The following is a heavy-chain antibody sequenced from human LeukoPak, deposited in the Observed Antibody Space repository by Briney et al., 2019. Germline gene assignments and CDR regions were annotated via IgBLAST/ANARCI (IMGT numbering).Heavy chain of an antibody. CDR2: ISSGSGHI. J-gene: IGHJ3*02. CDR3: ARGGTGATRDDTFDI. V-gene: IGHV3-21*06. Sequence: PGGSLRLSCAASGFTVSSNYMSWVRQAPGKGLEWVSSISSGSGHIFYADSVRGRFTISRDNAKDSLYLQMNSLRAGDAAVYYCARGGTGATRDDTFDIWGQGAMVTVSS. CDR1: GFTVSSNY. D-gene: IGHD1-7*01.